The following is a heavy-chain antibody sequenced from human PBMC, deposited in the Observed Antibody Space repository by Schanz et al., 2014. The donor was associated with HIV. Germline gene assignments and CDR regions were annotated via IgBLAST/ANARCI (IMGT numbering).Heavy chain of an antibody. CDR2: ISYDGSNK. D-gene: IGHD2-8*01. CDR3: ARDSLYPASYYYGLDV. V-gene: IGHV3-30*19. J-gene: IGHJ6*02. Sequence: QEQLVESGGCAVQPGGSLKISCTTSGFIFGSHGMHWVRQAPGKGLEWVAVISYDGSNKYYADSVKGRFTISRDNSKNTLYLQMSSLRADDTAFYYCARDSLYPASYYYGLDVWGQGTTVTVSS. CDR1: GFIFGSHG.